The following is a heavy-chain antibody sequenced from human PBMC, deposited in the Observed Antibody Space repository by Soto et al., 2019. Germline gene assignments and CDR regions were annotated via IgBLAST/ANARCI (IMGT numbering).Heavy chain of an antibody. J-gene: IGHJ5*02. CDR2: ISGSGGST. D-gene: IGHD3-10*01. Sequence: GGSLRLSCAASGFTFSSYAMSWVRQAPGKGLEWVSAISGSGGSTYYADSVKGRFTISRDNSKNTLYLQMNSLRAEDTAVYYCAKDRQYYYGSLRVNWFDPWGQGTLVTVSS. CDR1: GFTFSSYA. CDR3: AKDRQYYYGSLRVNWFDP. V-gene: IGHV3-23*01.